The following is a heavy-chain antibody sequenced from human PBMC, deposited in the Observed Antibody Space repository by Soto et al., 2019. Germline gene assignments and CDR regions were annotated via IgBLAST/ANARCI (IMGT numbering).Heavy chain of an antibody. J-gene: IGHJ3*02. Sequence: PGGSLRLSCEVSGLTFNTSGMHWVRQAPGKGLEWLAVISYDGATQYYGDTVKGRFTISRDNSKNTLFLHMGRLRAEDTAMYYCARDQVPGLDAFDIWGQGTMVTVSS. CDR2: ISYDGATQ. V-gene: IGHV3-30*03. CDR3: ARDQVPGLDAFDI. CDR1: GLTFNTSG.